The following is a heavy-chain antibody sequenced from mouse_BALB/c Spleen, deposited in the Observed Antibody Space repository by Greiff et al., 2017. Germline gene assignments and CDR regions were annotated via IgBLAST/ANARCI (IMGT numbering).Heavy chain of an antibody. J-gene: IGHJ4*01. Sequence: QVQLKESGPGLVAPSQSLSITCTVSGFSLTGYGVNWVRQPPGKGLEWLGMIWGDGSTDYNSALKSRLSISKDNSKSQVFLKMNSLQTDDTARYYCARAPITTVVATRSAMDYWGQGTSVTVSS. D-gene: IGHD1-1*01. CDR2: IWGDGST. CDR1: GFSLTGYG. V-gene: IGHV2-6-7*01. CDR3: ARAPITTVVATRSAMDY.